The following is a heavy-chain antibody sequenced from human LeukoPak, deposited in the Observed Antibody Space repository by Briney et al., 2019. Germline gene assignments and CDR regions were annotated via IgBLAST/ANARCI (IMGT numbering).Heavy chain of an antibody. CDR2: INHSGST. CDR1: GGSFSGYY. Sequence: TSETLSLTCAVYGGSFSGYYWSWIRQPPGKGLEWIGEINHSGSTNYNPSLKSRVTISVDTSKNQFSLKLSSVTAADTAVYYCVRHSSRYYYDSSGYWTWGQGTLVTVSS. CDR3: VRHSSRYYYDSSGYWT. D-gene: IGHD3-22*01. V-gene: IGHV4-34*01. J-gene: IGHJ5*02.